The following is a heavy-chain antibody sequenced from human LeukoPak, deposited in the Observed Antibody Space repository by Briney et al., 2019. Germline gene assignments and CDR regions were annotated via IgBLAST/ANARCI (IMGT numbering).Heavy chain of an antibody. CDR1: GFTFSSYS. Sequence: PGGSLRLSCAASGFTFSSYSMNWVRQAPGKGLEWVSYISGIGSTIYYADSVKGRFTISRDNAKNSLYLQMDSLRAEDTALYYCAKDAASSGWPIDYWGQGTLVTVSS. J-gene: IGHJ4*02. CDR2: ISGIGSTI. V-gene: IGHV3-48*04. D-gene: IGHD6-19*01. CDR3: AKDAASSGWPIDY.